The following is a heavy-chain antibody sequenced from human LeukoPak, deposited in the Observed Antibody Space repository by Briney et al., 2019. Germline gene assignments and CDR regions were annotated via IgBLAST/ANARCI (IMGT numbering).Heavy chain of an antibody. J-gene: IGHJ4*02. CDR3: AREGPGPSGYPLFDH. V-gene: IGHV3-30*15. CDR1: GFTFNIYA. Sequence: GGSLRLSCAASGFTFNIYAMHWVRKRPGEGLEWVAVASDDGHTQYHADSVKGRFTVSRDNSEHTLDLQVSSLRPEDTATYYCAREGPGPSGYPLFDHWGQGALVIVSS. CDR2: ASDDGHTQ. D-gene: IGHD3-3*01.